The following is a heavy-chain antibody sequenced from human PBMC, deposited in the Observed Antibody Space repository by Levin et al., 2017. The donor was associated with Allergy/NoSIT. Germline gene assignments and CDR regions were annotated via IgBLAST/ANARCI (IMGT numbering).Heavy chain of an antibody. CDR3: ATGPSGFDY. CDR2: ISSGRST. Sequence: SETLSLTCNVSGGSIRGGSYSWGWIRQPPAKGLEWIGTISSGRSTYYNPSFNSRLTISLDTSKNLFSLKLDPLTAADTAVYYCATGPSGFDYWGQGTLVTVSS. J-gene: IGHJ4*02. CDR1: GGSIRGGSYS. D-gene: IGHD1-26*01. V-gene: IGHV4-39*01.